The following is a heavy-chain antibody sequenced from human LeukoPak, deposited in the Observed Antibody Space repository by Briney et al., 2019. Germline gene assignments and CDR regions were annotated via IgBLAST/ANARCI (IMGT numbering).Heavy chain of an antibody. CDR3: AMSERMNDAFDI. CDR2: ISAYNGNT. V-gene: IGHV1-18*04. Sequence: ASVKVSCKASGYTFTSYGISRVRQAPGQGLEWMGWISAYNGNTNYAQKLQGRVTMTTDTSTSTAYMELRSLRSDDTAVYYCAMSERMNDAFDIWGQGTMVTVSS. D-gene: IGHD2-15*01. J-gene: IGHJ3*02. CDR1: GYTFTSYG.